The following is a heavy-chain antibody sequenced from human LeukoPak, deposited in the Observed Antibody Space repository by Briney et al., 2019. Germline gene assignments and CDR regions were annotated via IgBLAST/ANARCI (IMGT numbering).Heavy chain of an antibody. V-gene: IGHV3-33*01. J-gene: IGHJ4*02. Sequence: GRPLRLSCAASGFTFSSYGMHWVRQAPGKGLEWVAVIWYDGSNKYYADSVKGRFTISRDNSKNTLYLQMNSLRAEDTAVYYCARGLVSGGEEYYFDYWGQGTLVTVSS. CDR1: GFTFSSYG. D-gene: IGHD3-10*01. CDR3: ARGLVSGGEEYYFDY. CDR2: IWYDGSNK.